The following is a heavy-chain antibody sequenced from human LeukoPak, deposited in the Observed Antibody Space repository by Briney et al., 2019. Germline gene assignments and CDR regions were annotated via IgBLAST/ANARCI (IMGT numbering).Heavy chain of an antibody. CDR3: ARTYYYGLVGATIPDY. CDR2: INAGNGNT. Sequence: EASVKVSCKASGYTFTSYAMHWVRQAPGQRLEWMGWINAGNGNTKYSQEFQGRVTTTTDTSTSTAYMELRSLRSDDTAVYYCARTYYYGLVGATIPDYWGQGTLVTVSS. J-gene: IGHJ4*02. CDR1: GYTFTSYA. V-gene: IGHV1-3*01. D-gene: IGHD1-26*01.